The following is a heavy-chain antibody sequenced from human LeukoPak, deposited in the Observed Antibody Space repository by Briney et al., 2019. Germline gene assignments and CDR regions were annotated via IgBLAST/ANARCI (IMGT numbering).Heavy chain of an antibody. CDR2: INPSSGGT. D-gene: IGHD6-13*01. V-gene: IGHV1-2*02. CDR1: GYSFTSYY. J-gene: IGHJ4*02. Sequence: ASVWVSCKTSGYSFTSYYIHWVRQAPGQGLEWMGWINPSSGGTEYAQKFQGRVTMTGDTSISTAYMELSRLRSDDTAVYYCARDRGSSWYVDYWGQGTLVTVSS. CDR3: ARDRGSSWYVDY.